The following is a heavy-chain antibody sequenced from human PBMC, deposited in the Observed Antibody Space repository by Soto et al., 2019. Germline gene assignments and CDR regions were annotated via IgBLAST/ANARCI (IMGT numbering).Heavy chain of an antibody. CDR3: ARVTVERDTIGCYYSYGVDV. D-gene: IGHD5-18*01. CDR2: IFYSENT. V-gene: IGHV4-61*01. J-gene: IGHJ6*02. Sequence: PSETLSLTCTVSGDSVTRGSHYWSWIRQPPGKGLEYIGYIFYSENTSYHPSLKSRVTISFDTSKNQFSLKLSSVTAADTAPYYCARVTVERDTIGCYYSYGVDVWGQGTTVTVAS. CDR1: GDSVTRGSHY.